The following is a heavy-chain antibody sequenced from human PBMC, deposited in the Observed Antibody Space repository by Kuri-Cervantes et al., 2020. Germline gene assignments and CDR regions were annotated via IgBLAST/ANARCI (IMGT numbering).Heavy chain of an antibody. CDR1: GYTFTGYY. D-gene: IGHD5-12*01. Sequence: ASVKVSCKASGYTFTGYYMHWVRQAPGQGLEWMGWINPNSGGTNYAQKFQGRVTMTRDTSISTAYMELSRLRSDDTAVYYCARDRVVATRRPAPGADYWGQGTLVTVSS. J-gene: IGHJ4*02. V-gene: IGHV1-2*02. CDR2: INPNSGGT. CDR3: ARDRVVATRRPAPGADY.